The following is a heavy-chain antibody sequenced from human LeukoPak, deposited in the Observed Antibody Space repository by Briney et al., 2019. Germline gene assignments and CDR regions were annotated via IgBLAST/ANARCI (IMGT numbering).Heavy chain of an antibody. D-gene: IGHD4/OR15-4a*01. CDR3: ARFSRVTMGDVLGRPDKYNWFDP. CDR2: INPNSGGT. Sequence: ASVKVSCKASGYTFTGYYMHWVRQAPGQGLEWMGWINPNSGGTNYAQKFQGRVTMTTDTSTSTAYMELRSLRSDDTAVYYCARFSRVTMGDVLGRPDKYNWFDPWGQGTLVTVSS. J-gene: IGHJ5*02. CDR1: GYTFTGYY. V-gene: IGHV1-2*02.